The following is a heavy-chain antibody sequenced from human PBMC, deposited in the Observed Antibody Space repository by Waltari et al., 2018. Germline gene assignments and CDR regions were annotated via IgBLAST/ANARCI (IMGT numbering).Heavy chain of an antibody. Sequence: EVQLVESGGGLVQPGGSLRLSCAASGFTFSSYEMNLVRQAPGKGLEWVSYISSSGSTIYYADSVKGRFTISRDNAKNSLYLQMNSLRAEDTAVYYCARDGHYGSGSLFGWGQGTLVTVSS. D-gene: IGHD3-10*01. CDR2: ISSSGSTI. V-gene: IGHV3-48*03. CDR1: GFTFSSYE. J-gene: IGHJ4*02. CDR3: ARDGHYGSGSLFG.